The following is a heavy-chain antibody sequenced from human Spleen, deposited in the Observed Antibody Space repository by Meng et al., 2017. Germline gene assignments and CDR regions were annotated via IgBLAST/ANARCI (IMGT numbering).Heavy chain of an antibody. D-gene: IGHD1-26*01. V-gene: IGHV3-74*01. J-gene: IGHJ4*02. CDR1: GFPFNTYW. CDR2: INSDESGT. CDR3: AKDEGGATY. Sequence: EVQLVESGGGLVQPGGSLRLSCAASGFPFNTYWMHWARQAPGKGLVWVSRINSDESGTSYADSVKGRFTIARDNAKNTLYLQMNSLRAEDTALYYCAKDEGGATYWGQGTLVTVSS.